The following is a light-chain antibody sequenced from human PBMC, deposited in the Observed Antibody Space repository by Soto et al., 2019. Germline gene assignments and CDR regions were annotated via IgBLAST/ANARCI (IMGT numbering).Light chain of an antibody. Sequence: QSALTQPPSAAGSPGQSVTISCTGTSTDVGGYNYVSWYQQYPGKAPKLMIYEVSKRPSGVPDRFSGSKSGNTASLTISGLQAEDEAEYFCCSYVGATTYVFGSGTKLTVL. J-gene: IGLJ1*01. CDR2: EVS. V-gene: IGLV2-8*01. CDR3: CSYVGATTYV. CDR1: STDVGGYNY.